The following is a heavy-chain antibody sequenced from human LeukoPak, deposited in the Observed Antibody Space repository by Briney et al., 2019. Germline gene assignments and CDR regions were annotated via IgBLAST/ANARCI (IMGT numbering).Heavy chain of an antibody. Sequence: TSETLSLTCTVSGGSVYTSDYYWGWVRQPPGKGPEWIGDIFYTGKTNYNPSLKSRVSISIDTSKNQFSLKLTSVTAADMAVYYCARVFDSWGQGTLVTVSS. CDR3: ARVFDS. CDR1: GGSVYTSDYY. J-gene: IGHJ4*02. CDR2: IFYTGKT. V-gene: IGHV4-39*07.